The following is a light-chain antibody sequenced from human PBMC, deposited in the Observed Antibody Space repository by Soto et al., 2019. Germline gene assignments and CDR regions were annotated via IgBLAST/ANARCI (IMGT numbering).Light chain of an antibody. Sequence: EIVLTQSLGALSLSTGERATLSCRASQSVSSNYLAWYQQKFGQAPRLLIYGASSRATGIPDRFSGSGSGTEFTLTINSLQSEDFALYYCQEYNDWPLTFGQGTKVDI. J-gene: IGKJ1*01. V-gene: IGKV3-20*01. CDR1: QSVSSNY. CDR3: QEYNDWPLT. CDR2: GAS.